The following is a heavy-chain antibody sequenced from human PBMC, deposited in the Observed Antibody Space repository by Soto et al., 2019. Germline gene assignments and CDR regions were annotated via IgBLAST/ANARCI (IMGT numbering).Heavy chain of an antibody. CDR2: ISYDGSNK. J-gene: IGHJ6*02. CDR1: GFTFNSYG. CDR3: VKDGSSGWPYYYGLDV. V-gene: IGHV3-30*18. D-gene: IGHD6-19*01. Sequence: GGSLTLSCAASGFTFNSYGMHWVRQAPGKGLEWVAVISYDGSNKYYADSVKGRFTIARDNSKNTLYLQMSSLRAEDTAVYYCVKDGSSGWPYYYGLDVWGQGTSVTVSS.